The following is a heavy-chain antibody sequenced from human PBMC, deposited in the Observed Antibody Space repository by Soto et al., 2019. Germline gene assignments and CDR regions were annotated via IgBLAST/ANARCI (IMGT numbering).Heavy chain of an antibody. J-gene: IGHJ4*02. V-gene: IGHV3-15*01. CDR2: IKSKTDGGTT. CDR3: TTATDLCSSTSCYTFDY. CDR1: GFTFSNAW. D-gene: IGHD2-2*01. Sequence: GGSLRLSCAASGFTFSNAWMSWVRRAPGKGLEWVGRIKSKTDGGTTDYAAPVKGRFTISRDDSKNTLYLQMNSLKTEDTAVYYCTTATDLCSSTSCYTFDYWGQGTLVTVSS.